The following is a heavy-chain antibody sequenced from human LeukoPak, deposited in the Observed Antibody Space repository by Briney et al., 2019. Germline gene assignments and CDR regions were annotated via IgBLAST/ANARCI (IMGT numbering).Heavy chain of an antibody. CDR1: GYTFTGYY. CDR2: INPNSGGA. Sequence: ASVKVSCKASGYTFTGYYMHWVRQAPGQGLEWMGWINPNSGGANYAQKFQGRVTMTRDTSISTAYMKLSRLRSDDTAVYYCASGPGLRYFDWLLHRVRDHAFDIWGQGTMVTVSS. CDR3: ASGPGLRYFDWLLHRVRDHAFDI. V-gene: IGHV1-2*02. D-gene: IGHD3-9*01. J-gene: IGHJ3*02.